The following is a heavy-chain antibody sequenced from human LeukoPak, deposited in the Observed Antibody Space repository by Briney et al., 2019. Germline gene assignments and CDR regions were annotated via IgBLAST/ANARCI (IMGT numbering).Heavy chain of an antibody. Sequence: SVKVSCKASGGTFSNYAFSWVRQAPGQGLEWMGRIIPIYGTANYAQKFQGRVTITADKSTSTVYMELSSLRSEDTAVYYCARFGSSSGFDYWGQGTLVTVSS. V-gene: IGHV1-69*06. CDR2: IIPIYGTA. CDR3: ARFGSSSGFDY. D-gene: IGHD6-6*01. CDR1: GGTFSNYA. J-gene: IGHJ4*02.